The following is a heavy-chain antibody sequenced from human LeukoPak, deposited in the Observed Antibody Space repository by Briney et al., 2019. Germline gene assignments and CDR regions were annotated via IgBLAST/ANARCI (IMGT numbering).Heavy chain of an antibody. Sequence: GGSLRLSCAASGFTFSAFWMNWVRQAPGKGLEWVANINQDGSEKYYVDSVKGRSTVSRDNGKNSLYLQMNTLRAEDTALYYCATYGSGSGTFFDSWGQGTLVTVSS. D-gene: IGHD3-10*01. J-gene: IGHJ4*01. CDR2: INQDGSEK. CDR1: GFTFSAFW. CDR3: ATYGSGSGTFFDS. V-gene: IGHV3-7*01.